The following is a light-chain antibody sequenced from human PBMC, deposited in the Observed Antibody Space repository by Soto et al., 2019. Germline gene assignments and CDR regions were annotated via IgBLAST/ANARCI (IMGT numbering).Light chain of an antibody. Sequence: EIALTQSPGTLSLSPGERATLSCRASQSVSSDYLAWYQQKPGQTPKVLIYRASSRATGIPDRFSGSGSGTDFTLTINRLEPEDFAVYYCQQYGSSPLTFGGGTKVEIK. J-gene: IGKJ4*01. CDR2: RAS. V-gene: IGKV3-20*01. CDR3: QQYGSSPLT. CDR1: QSVSSDY.